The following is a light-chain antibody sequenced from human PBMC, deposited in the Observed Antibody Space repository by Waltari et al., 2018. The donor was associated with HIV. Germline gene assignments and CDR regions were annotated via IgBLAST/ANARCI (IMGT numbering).Light chain of an antibody. J-gene: IGLJ3*02. CDR1: SSHIGSNH. V-gene: IGLV1-47*01. CDR2: RNY. Sequence: QSVLSQPPSASGTPGQRVTFSSSRRSSHIGSNHVYWYQQCPGTAPTLLIYRNYQRPSGVPDRFSGSKSGTSASLAISGLRSEDEADYYCAVWDVSLNGRVFGGGTKLTVL. CDR3: AVWDVSLNGRV.